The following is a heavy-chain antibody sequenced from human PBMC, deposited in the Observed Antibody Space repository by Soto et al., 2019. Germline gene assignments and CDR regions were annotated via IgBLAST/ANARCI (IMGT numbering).Heavy chain of an antibody. CDR2: ISASGTTI. Sequence: PGGSLRLSCAASGFSFSSYSMNWVRQAPGKGLEWVSYISASGTTIYYADSVKGRFTISRDNSKNTLFLQMNSLGAGDTAVYYCAKGDRGYCSGGSCYLGDYWGQGTLVTVSS. D-gene: IGHD2-15*01. CDR3: AKGDRGYCSGGSCYLGDY. V-gene: IGHV3-48*01. CDR1: GFSFSSYS. J-gene: IGHJ4*02.